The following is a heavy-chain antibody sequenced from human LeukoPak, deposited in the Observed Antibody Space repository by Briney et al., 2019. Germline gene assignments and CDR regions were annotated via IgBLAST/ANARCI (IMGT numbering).Heavy chain of an antibody. CDR1: GGSISSGGYS. CDR2: IYHSGST. CDR3: ARDLYSGSYGFQH. V-gene: IGHV4-30-2*01. J-gene: IGHJ1*01. Sequence: SETLSLTCAVSGGSISSGGYSWSWIRQPPGKGLEWIGYIYHSGSTYYNPSLRSRVTISVDRSKNQFSLKLSSVTAADTAVYYCARDLYSGSYGFQHWGQDTLVTVSS. D-gene: IGHD1-26*01.